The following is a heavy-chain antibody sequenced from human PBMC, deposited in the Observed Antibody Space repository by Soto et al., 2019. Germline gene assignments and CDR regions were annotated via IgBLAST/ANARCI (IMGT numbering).Heavy chain of an antibody. V-gene: IGHV1-3*01. CDR2: MNPGTGNT. D-gene: IGHD5-18*01. CDR3: ARGQIWLSFDY. Sequence: GASVKVSCKASGYTFTTYAVHWVRQAPGQSLEYMGWMNPGTGNTEYSQKFQGRVTITGDTSANTAYMELRSLTSEDTAVYYCARGQIWLSFDYWGHGSLVTVSS. CDR1: GYTFTTYA. J-gene: IGHJ4*01.